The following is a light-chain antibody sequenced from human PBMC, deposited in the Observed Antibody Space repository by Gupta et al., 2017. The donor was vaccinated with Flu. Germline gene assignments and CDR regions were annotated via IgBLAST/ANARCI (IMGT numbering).Light chain of an antibody. CDR1: SSNIGSSY. V-gene: IGLV1-51*02. J-gene: IGLJ3*02. CDR2: ENN. CDR3: GAWDTSLSAGV. Sequence: QSGLTQPPSVSAAPGQKVTISCSGSSSNIGSSYVSWYQQLPGAAPKLLIYENNKRFSGIPDRFSGSKSGTTATLGITGLQTGDEADYYCGAWDTSLSAGVFGGGTKVTVL.